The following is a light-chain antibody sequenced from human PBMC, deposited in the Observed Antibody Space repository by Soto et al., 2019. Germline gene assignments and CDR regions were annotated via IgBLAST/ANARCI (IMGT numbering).Light chain of an antibody. V-gene: IGLV2-8*01. J-gene: IGLJ1*01. CDR2: EVN. Sequence: QSVLTQPPSASGSPGQSVTISCTGTSSDVGGYNYVSWYQQNPGKVPKLMIYEVNKRPSGVPDRFSGSKSGNKASLTVSGLQAEDEADYYCTSYEGGNNVFGTGTQLTVL. CDR3: TSYEGGNNV. CDR1: SSDVGGYNY.